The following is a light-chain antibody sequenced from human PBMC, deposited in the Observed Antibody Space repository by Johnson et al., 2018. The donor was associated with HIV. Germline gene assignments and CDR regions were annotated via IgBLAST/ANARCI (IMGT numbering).Light chain of an antibody. Sequence: QSVLTQPPSVSAAPGQRVTISCSGSSFNIGINFVSWYQQVPGTAPKLLICESNKRPSGIPDRFSGSKSGTSATLGITGLQTGDEAAYYCGTWDSSLSDYVFGTGTKVTVL. J-gene: IGLJ1*01. CDR1: SFNIGINF. V-gene: IGLV1-51*02. CDR2: ESN. CDR3: GTWDSSLSDYV.